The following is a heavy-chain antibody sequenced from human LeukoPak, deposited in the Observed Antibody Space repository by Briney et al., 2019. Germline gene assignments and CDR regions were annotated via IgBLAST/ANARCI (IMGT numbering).Heavy chain of an antibody. Sequence: GRSLRLSCTASGFTFGYHAINWVRQAPGGGLEWVGFIRSQAYSGTTEYATSVKDRFTISRDDSKSIAYLQMNSLKTEDTAVYYCTRDIVSISQPYYFDYWGQGTLVTVSS. J-gene: IGHJ4*02. D-gene: IGHD2-2*01. CDR1: GFTFGYHA. CDR2: IRSQAYSGTT. V-gene: IGHV3-49*04. CDR3: TRDIVSISQPYYFDY.